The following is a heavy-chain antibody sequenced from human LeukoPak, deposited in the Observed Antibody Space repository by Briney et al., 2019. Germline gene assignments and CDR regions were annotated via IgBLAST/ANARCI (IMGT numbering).Heavy chain of an antibody. D-gene: IGHD2-15*01. V-gene: IGHV4-4*07. J-gene: IGHJ5*02. Sequence: SETLSLTCTVSGGSISSYYWSWIRQPAGKGLEWIGRIYTSGSTNYNPSLKSRVTMSVDTSKNQFSLKLSSVTAADTAVYYCARGVAVRRGIVGVVAAHENWFDPWGQGTLVTVSS. CDR3: ARGVAVRRGIVGVVAAHENWFDP. CDR2: IYTSGST. CDR1: GGSISSYY.